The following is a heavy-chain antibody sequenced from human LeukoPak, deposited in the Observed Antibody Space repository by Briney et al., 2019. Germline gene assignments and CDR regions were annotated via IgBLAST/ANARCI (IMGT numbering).Heavy chain of an antibody. CDR3: ARAGGFAGYMDV. V-gene: IGHV4-59*01. J-gene: IGHJ6*03. D-gene: IGHD3-16*01. CDR2: IYYSGST. CDR1: GGSISTYY. Sequence: PSETLSLTCTVSGGSISTYYWSWIRQPPGKGLEWIGYIYYSGSTNYNPSLKSRVTISVDTSKNQFSLKLSSVTAADTAVYYCARAGGFAGYMDVWGKGTTVTISS.